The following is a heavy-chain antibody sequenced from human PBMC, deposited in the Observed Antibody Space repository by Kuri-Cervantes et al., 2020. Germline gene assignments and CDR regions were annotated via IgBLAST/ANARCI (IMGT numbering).Heavy chain of an antibody. J-gene: IGHJ4*02. CDR2: IYYSGST. D-gene: IGHD6-13*01. Sequence: GSLRLSCTVSGGSISDYYWGWIRLPPGKGLEWGGSIYYSGSTYYNQSLKSRVTISVDTSKNQFSLKLSSVTAADTAVYYCARLAYSSSWYYYFDYWGQGTLVTVSS. CDR3: ARLAYSSSWYYYFDY. CDR1: GGSISDYY. V-gene: IGHV4-39*01.